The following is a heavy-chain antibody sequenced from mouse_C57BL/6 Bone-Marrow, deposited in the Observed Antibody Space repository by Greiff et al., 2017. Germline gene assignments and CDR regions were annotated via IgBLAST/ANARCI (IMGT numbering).Heavy chain of an antibody. J-gene: IGHJ2*01. Sequence: VQLQQSGAELVRPGASVKLSCTASGFNIKDDYMHWVKQRPEQGLEWIGWIDPENGDTEYASKFQGKATITADTSSNTAYLQLSSLTSEDTAVYYCTNFSGSSFYYFDYWGQGTTLTVSS. CDR1: GFNIKDDY. D-gene: IGHD1-1*01. V-gene: IGHV14-4*01. CDR3: TNFSGSSFYYFDY. CDR2: IDPENGDT.